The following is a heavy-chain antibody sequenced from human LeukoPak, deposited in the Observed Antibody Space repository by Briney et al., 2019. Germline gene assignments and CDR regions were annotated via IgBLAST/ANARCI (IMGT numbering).Heavy chain of an antibody. Sequence: ASVKVSCKASGYTFTGYYMNWVRQAPGQGLEWMGWMNPNSGNTGYAQKFQGRVTMTRNTSISTAYMELSSLRSEDTAVYYCARGRGYSYGQFDYWGQGTLVTVSS. D-gene: IGHD5-18*01. CDR1: GYTFTGYY. J-gene: IGHJ4*02. CDR3: ARGRGYSYGQFDY. V-gene: IGHV1-8*02. CDR2: MNPNSGNT.